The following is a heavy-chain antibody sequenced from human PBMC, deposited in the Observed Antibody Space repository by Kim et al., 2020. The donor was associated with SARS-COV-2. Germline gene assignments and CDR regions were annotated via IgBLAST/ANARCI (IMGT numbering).Heavy chain of an antibody. CDR1: GGSIISTSHY. V-gene: IGHV4-39*01. Sequence: SETLSLTCTVSGGSIISTSHYWGWIRQAPGKGLEWIGSMYYTGTPYYNPSLKSQVTISGDTSKNQFSLQLNSVTAADTAVYYCARVFGSGSHHASYWYFDLWGRGTLITVSS. CDR2: MYYTGTP. D-gene: IGHD3-10*01. J-gene: IGHJ2*01. CDR3: ARVFGSGSHHASYWYFDL.